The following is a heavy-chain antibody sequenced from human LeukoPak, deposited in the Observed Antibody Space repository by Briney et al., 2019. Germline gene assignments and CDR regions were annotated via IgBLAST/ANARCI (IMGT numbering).Heavy chain of an antibody. J-gene: IGHJ4*02. CDR2: ISSSSSYI. D-gene: IGHD3-3*01. CDR3: ARGLSVSWSGYIGYFDY. Sequence: GGSLRLSCAASGFTFSSYSMNWVRQAPGKGLEWVSSISSSSSYIYYADSVKGRFTISRDNAKNSLYLQMNSLRAEDTAVYYCARGLSVSWSGYIGYFDYWGQGTLVTVSS. V-gene: IGHV3-21*01. CDR1: GFTFSSYS.